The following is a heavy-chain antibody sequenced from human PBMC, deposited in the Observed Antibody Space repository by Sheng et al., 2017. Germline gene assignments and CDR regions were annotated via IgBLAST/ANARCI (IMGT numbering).Heavy chain of an antibody. V-gene: IGHV3-30*02. Sequence: QVQLVESGGGVVQPGGSLRLSCAASGFSFSSYGIHWVRQAPGKGLDWVAFIRYDGSLKYYADSVKGRFTISRDNSENTLSLQMSSLRPEDTAVYYCAKEDHDRSWCLDSWGQGTLVTVSS. CDR1: GFSFSSYG. CDR3: AKEDHDRSWCLDS. CDR2: IRYDGSLK. D-gene: IGHD2-8*02. J-gene: IGHJ4*02.